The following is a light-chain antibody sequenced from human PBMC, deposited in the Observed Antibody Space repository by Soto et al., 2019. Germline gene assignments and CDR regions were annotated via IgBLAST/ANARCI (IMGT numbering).Light chain of an antibody. V-gene: IGLV2-14*01. CDR1: SSDVGNYNY. J-gene: IGLJ1*01. CDR3: SSYTTSSTYV. CDR2: EIN. Sequence: QSVLTQPASVSGSPGQSITISCTGTSSDVGNYNYVSWYQQHPGKAPKLMIYEINNRPSGVSNRFSGSQSGNTASLTISGLQPEDEADYYCSSYTTSSTYVFASGTKVTVL.